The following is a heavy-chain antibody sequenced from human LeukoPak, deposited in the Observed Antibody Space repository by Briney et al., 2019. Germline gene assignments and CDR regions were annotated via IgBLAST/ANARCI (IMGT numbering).Heavy chain of an antibody. CDR3: ARDGVPAANDY. CDR2: IKQDGSEK. J-gene: IGHJ4*02. CDR1: GFTFSRHW. V-gene: IGHV3-7*01. D-gene: IGHD6-13*01. Sequence: GSLRLSCAASGFTFSRHWMTWVRQAPGKGLEWVANIKQDGSEKYYVDSVKGRFTISRDNAKNSLYLQMNSLRAEDTAVYYCARDGVPAANDYWGQGTLVTVSS.